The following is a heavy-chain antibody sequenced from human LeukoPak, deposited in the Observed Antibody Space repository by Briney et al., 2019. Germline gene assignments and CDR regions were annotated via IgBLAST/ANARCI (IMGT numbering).Heavy chain of an antibody. CDR1: GYAFTGYY. D-gene: IGHD3-3*01. CDR3: ARGNYDFWSGHRHYYYMDV. CDR2: IIPIFGTA. J-gene: IGHJ6*03. V-gene: IGHV1-69*06. Sequence: GASVKVFCKASGYAFTGYYMHWVRQAPGQGLEWMGGIIPIFGTANYAQKFQGRVTITEDKSTSTAYMELSSLRSEDTAVYYCARGNYDFWSGHRHYYYMDVWGKGTTVTVSS.